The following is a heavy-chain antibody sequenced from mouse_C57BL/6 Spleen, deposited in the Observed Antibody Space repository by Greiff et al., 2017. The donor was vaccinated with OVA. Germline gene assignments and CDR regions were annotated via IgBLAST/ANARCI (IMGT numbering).Heavy chain of an antibody. J-gene: IGHJ4*01. Sequence: VHVKQSGPELVKPGASVKMSCKASGYTFTDYNMHWVKQSHGKSLEWIGYINPNNGGTSYNQKFKGKATLTVNKSSSTAYMELRSLTSEDSAVYYCASPYDYYAMDYWGQGTSVTVSS. CDR2: INPNNGGT. V-gene: IGHV1-22*01. CDR1: GYTFTDYN. D-gene: IGHD6-5*01. CDR3: ASPYDYYAMDY.